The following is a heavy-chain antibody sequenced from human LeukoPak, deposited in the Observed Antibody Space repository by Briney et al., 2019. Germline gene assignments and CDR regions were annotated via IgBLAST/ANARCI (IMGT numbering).Heavy chain of an antibody. V-gene: IGHV4-31*03. J-gene: IGHJ3*02. CDR1: GGSISSGGYY. CDR3: ARDRGTTGAFDI. Sequence: SETLSLTCTVSGGSISSGGYYWSWLRQHPGKGLEWIGYIYYSGSTYYNPSLKSRVTISVDTSKNQFSLKLRSVTAADTAVYYCARDRGTTGAFDIWGQGTMVTVSS. CDR2: IYYSGST. D-gene: IGHD3-10*01.